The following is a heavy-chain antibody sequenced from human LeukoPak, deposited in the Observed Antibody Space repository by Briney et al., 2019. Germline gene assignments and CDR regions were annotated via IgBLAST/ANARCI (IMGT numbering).Heavy chain of an antibody. CDR2: IYYSGST. J-gene: IGHJ4*02. CDR1: GGSISSSSYY. D-gene: IGHD4-17*01. V-gene: IGHV4-39*01. CDR3: ARHPSWPDYGGTFDF. Sequence: SETLSLTCTVSGGSISSSSYYWGWIRQPPGTGLEWIGSIYYSGSTYYNPSLKSRVTISVDTSKNQFSLKLSSVTAADTAVYYCARHPSWPDYGGTFDFWGQGTLVIVSS.